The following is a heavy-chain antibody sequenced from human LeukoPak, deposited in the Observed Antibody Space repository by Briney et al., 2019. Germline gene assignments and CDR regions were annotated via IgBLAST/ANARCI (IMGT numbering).Heavy chain of an antibody. J-gene: IGHJ4*02. V-gene: IGHV3-48*01. D-gene: IGHD3-10*01. Sequence: PGGSLRLSCAASGFTFSSYAMNWVRQAPGKGLEWLSFTSSSSGSTHYADSVKGRFTISRDNAKNSLHLQMNSLRAEDTAVYYCARGRDSGSFIIDYWGQGTLVTVPS. CDR3: ARGRDSGSFIIDY. CDR1: GFTFSSYA. CDR2: TSSSSGST.